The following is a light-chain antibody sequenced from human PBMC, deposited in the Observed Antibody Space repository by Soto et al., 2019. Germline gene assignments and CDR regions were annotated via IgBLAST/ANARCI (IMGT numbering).Light chain of an antibody. CDR1: SSDVGGYNY. CDR3: SSYTTSNTRQIV. Sequence: QSVLTQPASVSGSPGRSITISCTGTSSDVGGYNYVSWYQHHPGKAPKLLIYDVSNRPSGVSNRFSGSKSDNTASLTISGLQPEDEADYYCSSYTTSNTRQIVFGTGIKLTVL. V-gene: IGLV2-14*03. CDR2: DVS. J-gene: IGLJ1*01.